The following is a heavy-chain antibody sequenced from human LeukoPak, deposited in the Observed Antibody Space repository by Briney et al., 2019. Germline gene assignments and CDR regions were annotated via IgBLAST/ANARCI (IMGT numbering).Heavy chain of an antibody. CDR1: GGSVSSGSYY. D-gene: IGHD3-10*01. CDR2: IYYSGST. Sequence: SETLSLTCTVSGGSVSSGSYYWSWIRQPPGKGLEWIGYIYYSGSTYYNPSLNSRVTISVDRSKNQFSLKLSSVTAADTAVYYCARGGSGRWPMNYWGQGTLVTVSS. J-gene: IGHJ4*02. CDR3: ARGGSGRWPMNY. V-gene: IGHV4-61*01.